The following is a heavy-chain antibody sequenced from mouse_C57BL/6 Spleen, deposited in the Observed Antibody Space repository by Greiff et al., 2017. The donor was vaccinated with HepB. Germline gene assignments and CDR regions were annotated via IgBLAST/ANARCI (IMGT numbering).Heavy chain of an antibody. Sequence: VQLQQSGAELARPGASVKLSCKASGYTFTSYGISWVKQRPGQGLEWIGEIYPRSGNTYYNEKFKGKATLTADKSSSTAYMELRSLTSEDSAVYFCARDTTVVATDAYWGQGTLVTVSA. CDR2: IYPRSGNT. D-gene: IGHD1-1*01. V-gene: IGHV1-81*01. CDR1: GYTFTSYG. CDR3: ARDTTVVATDAY. J-gene: IGHJ3*01.